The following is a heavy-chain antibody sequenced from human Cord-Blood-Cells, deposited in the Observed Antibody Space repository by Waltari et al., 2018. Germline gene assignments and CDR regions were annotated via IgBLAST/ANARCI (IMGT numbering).Heavy chain of an antibody. CDR2: ISGSGGST. J-gene: IGHJ4*02. CDR1: GFTFSSYA. V-gene: IGHV3-23*01. CDR3: AKAPGDYIWGSYRYFDY. D-gene: IGHD3-16*02. Sequence: EVQLLESGGGLVQPGGSLRLSCAASGFTFSSYAMSWVRQAPGKGLEWVSAISGSGGSTYYADSVKGRFTISRDNSKNTLYLQMNSLRAEDTAVYYCAKAPGDYIWGSYRYFDYWGQGTLVTVSS.